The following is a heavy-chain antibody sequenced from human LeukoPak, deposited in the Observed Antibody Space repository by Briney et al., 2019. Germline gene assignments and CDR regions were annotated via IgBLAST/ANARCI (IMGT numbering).Heavy chain of an antibody. CDR2: IKQDGSEK. Sequence: QTGGSLRLSCATSGFTFSGYWMTWVRQAPGKGLEWVANIKQDGSEKHYVDPVKGRFTISRDNARNSLYLQMNSLRGEDTAVYYCARGTDSSGSNSNYDFEYWGQGTLVTVSS. CDR3: ARGTDSSGSNSNYDFEY. CDR1: GFTFSGYW. D-gene: IGHD3-22*01. V-gene: IGHV3-7*04. J-gene: IGHJ4*02.